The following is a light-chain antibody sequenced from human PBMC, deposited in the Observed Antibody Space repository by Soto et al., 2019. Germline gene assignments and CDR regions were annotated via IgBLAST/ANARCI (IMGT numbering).Light chain of an antibody. V-gene: IGKV3-15*01. CDR2: GAS. CDR1: QSVSSAN. CDR3: HQYNNWPLT. J-gene: IGKJ1*01. Sequence: EIVLTQSPGTLSLSPGERATLSCRASQSVSSANFAWYQQKPGQAPRLLIYGASTRATGIPARFSGSGSGTEFTLTISSLQSEDFAFYYCHQYNNWPLTFGQGTKVDIK.